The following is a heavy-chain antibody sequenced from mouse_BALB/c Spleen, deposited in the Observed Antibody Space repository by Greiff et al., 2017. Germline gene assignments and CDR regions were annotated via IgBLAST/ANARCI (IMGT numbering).Heavy chain of an antibody. CDR3: ARTGALYYGSSYWYFDV. CDR1: GFTFSSYA. D-gene: IGHD1-1*01. J-gene: IGHJ1*01. CDR2: ITSGGST. V-gene: IGHV5-6-5*01. Sequence: EVKLMESGGGLVKPGGSLKLSCAASGFTFSSYAMSWVRQTPEKRLEWVASITSGGSTYYADTVKGRFTISRDNPKNTLFLQMTSLRSEDTAMYYCARTGALYYGSSYWYFDVWGAGTTVTVSS.